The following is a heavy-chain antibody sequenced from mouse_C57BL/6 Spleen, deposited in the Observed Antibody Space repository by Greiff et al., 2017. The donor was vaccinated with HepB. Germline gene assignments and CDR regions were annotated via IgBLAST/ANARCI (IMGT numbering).Heavy chain of an antibody. J-gene: IGHJ1*03. CDR2: IDPSDSYT. D-gene: IGHD1-1*01. CDR3: ARGSTVVATRYLDV. Sequence: QVQLQQPGAELVKPGASVKLSCKASGYTFTSYWMQWVKPRPGQGLEWIGEIDPSDSYTNYTQKFKGKATLTVDTSSSTAYMQLSSLTSEDSAVYYCARGSTVVATRYLDVGGTGTTVTGSS. CDR1: GYTFTSYW. V-gene: IGHV1-50*01.